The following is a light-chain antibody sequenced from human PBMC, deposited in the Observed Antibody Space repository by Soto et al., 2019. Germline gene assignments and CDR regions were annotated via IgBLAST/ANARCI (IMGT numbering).Light chain of an antibody. CDR2: TAS. CDR1: QSIASH. J-gene: IGKJ2*01. V-gene: IGKV1-39*01. Sequence: DIQMTQSPSSLPASVGDRVTITCRASQSIASHLNWYQQKPGKAPKLLMYTASSLQSGVPSRFSGSASRTDYTLTIDSLQPEDFATYYCQQTYSAPFTFGQGTRLEIK. CDR3: QQTYSAPFT.